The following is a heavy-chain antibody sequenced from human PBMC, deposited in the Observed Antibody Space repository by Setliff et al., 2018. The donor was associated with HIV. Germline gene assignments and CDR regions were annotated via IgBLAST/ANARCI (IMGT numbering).Heavy chain of an antibody. Sequence: SETLSLTCTVSGGSINSTSYYWGWIRQPPGNGLEWIGSIYHTGSTYYKPSLKRRFTISVCTSKNKFSLSLSSVAAGDTAVYYCARSIVPVASGYYYFEYWGQGTLVTVSS. CDR1: GGSINSTSYY. D-gene: IGHD3-3*01. J-gene: IGHJ4*02. CDR3: ARSIVPVASGYYYFEY. CDR2: IYHTGST. V-gene: IGHV4-39*01.